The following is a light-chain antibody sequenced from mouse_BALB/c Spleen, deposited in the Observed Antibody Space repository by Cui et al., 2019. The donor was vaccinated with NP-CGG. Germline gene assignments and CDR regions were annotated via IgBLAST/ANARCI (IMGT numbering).Light chain of an antibody. CDR3: ALWYSNHWV. J-gene: IGLJ1*01. V-gene: IGLV1*01. Sequence: QALVTHDSAPTPSPGETVPLTCRSSTGAVTTSNYANWVQEKPDHLFTGLIGGTNNRAPGVPARFSGYLIGDKAALTITGAQTEDEAIYFCALWYSNHWVFGGGTKLTVL. CDR2: GTN. CDR1: TGAVTTSNY.